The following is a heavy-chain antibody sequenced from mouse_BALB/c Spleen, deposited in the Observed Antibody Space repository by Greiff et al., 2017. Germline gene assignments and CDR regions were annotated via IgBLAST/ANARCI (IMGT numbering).Heavy chain of an antibody. CDR1: GFTFSSFG. Sequence: EVMLVESGGGLVQPGGSRKLSCAASGFTFSSFGMHWVRQAPEKGLEWVAYISSGSSTIYYADTVKGRFTISRDNPKNTLFLQMTSLRSEDTAMYYCAKGSVVADYYAMDYWGQGTSVTVSS. CDR2: ISSGSSTI. V-gene: IGHV5-17*02. J-gene: IGHJ4*01. D-gene: IGHD1-1*01. CDR3: AKGSVVADYYAMDY.